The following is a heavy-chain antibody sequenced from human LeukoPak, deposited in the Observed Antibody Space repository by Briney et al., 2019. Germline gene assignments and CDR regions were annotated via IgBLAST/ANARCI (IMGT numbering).Heavy chain of an antibody. CDR1: GGSFSGYY. Sequence: ETLSLTCAVYGGSFSGYYWSWVRQAPGKGLEWVSGISGSGGSTYYADSVKGRFTISRDNSKNTLYLQMNSLRAEDTAVYYCAKGTLPRGYRYGYDLYYFDYWGQGTLVTVSS. D-gene: IGHD5-18*01. CDR2: ISGSGGST. V-gene: IGHV3-23*01. J-gene: IGHJ4*02. CDR3: AKGTLPRGYRYGYDLYYFDY.